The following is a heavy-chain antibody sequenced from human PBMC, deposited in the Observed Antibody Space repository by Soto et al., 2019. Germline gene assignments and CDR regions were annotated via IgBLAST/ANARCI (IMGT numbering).Heavy chain of an antibody. J-gene: IGHJ4*02. CDR1: GYTFTRYY. Sequence: ASVKVSCKASGYTFTRYYMHWVRQAPGQGLVWMGIINPSGGSTSYAQKFQGRVTMTRDTSSSTVYMELSSLRSEDTAVYYCAREFEMATREDYWGQGTLVTVSS. CDR2: INPSGGST. D-gene: IGHD5-12*01. CDR3: AREFEMATREDY. V-gene: IGHV1-46*01.